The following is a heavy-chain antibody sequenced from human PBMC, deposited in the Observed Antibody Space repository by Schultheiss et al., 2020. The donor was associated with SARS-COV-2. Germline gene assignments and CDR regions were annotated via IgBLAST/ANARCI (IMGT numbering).Heavy chain of an antibody. CDR3: AKETGVMVVARNWFDS. CDR1: GFTFSSYA. D-gene: IGHD2-15*01. Sequence: GGSLRLSCAASGFTFSSYAMSWVRQAPGKGLEWVSAISGSGGSTYYADSVKGRFTISRDNSKNTLYLQMNSLRAEDTAVYYCAKETGVMVVARNWFDSWGQGTLVTVSS. CDR2: ISGSGGST. V-gene: IGHV3-23*01. J-gene: IGHJ5*01.